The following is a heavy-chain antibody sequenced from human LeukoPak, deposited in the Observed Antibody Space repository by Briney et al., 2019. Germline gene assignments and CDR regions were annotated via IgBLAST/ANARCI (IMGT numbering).Heavy chain of an antibody. CDR3: AREEWVDSSGYPIDY. J-gene: IGHJ4*02. V-gene: IGHV1-46*01. CDR1: GGTFTSYY. Sequence: WASVKVSCKASGGTFTSYYMRWVRQAPGQGLEWMGIINPSGGSTSYAQKFQGRVTMTRDTSTSTVYMELSSLRSEDTAVYYCAREEWVDSSGYPIDYWGQGTLVTVSS. CDR2: INPSGGST. D-gene: IGHD3-22*01.